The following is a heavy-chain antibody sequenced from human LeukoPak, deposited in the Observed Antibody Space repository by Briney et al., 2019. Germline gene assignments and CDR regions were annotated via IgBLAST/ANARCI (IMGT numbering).Heavy chain of an antibody. CDR3: ARGPSGSDY. J-gene: IGHJ4*02. CDR2: INPSGGGT. D-gene: IGHD3-10*01. V-gene: IGHV1-2*06. CDR1: GYTFTGYY. Sequence: GASVKVSCKVSGYTFTGYYLHWLRQAPGQGLEWMGRINPSGGGTNYAQKFQGRVTMTRDTSINTAYMDLSSLRSDDTAVYYCARGPSGSDYWGRGTLVTVSS.